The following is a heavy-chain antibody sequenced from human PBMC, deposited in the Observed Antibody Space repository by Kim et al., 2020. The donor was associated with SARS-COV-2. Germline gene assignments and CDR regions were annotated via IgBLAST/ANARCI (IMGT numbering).Heavy chain of an antibody. CDR1: GFTFSSYG. CDR2: ISYDGSNK. V-gene: IGHV3-30*18. Sequence: GGSLRLSCAASGFTFSSYGMHWVRQAPGKGLEWVAVISYDGSNKYYADSVKGRFTISRDNSKNTLYLQMNSLRAEDTAVYYCAKGTNDDYYSMDAWGKRT. J-gene: IGHJ6*03. D-gene: IGHD1-1*01. CDR3: AKGTNDDYYSMDA.